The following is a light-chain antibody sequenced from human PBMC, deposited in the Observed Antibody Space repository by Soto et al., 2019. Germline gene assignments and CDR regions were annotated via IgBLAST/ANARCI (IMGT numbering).Light chain of an antibody. Sequence: QSVLAQPSSSSVSPGQPITISFTGSFSDIAVFNYVSWYQQYPGRAPKLLIYQVTSRASGVSHRFSGSKSSNTASLTISGLQPEDEAEYYCNSYSSTNFYVFGTGTKVTVL. CDR3: NSYSSTNFYV. CDR1: FSDIAVFNY. J-gene: IGLJ1*01. V-gene: IGLV2-14*01. CDR2: QVT.